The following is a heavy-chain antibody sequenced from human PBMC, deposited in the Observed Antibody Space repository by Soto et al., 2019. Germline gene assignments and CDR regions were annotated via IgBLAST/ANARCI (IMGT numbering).Heavy chain of an antibody. Sequence: PSETLSLSCTVAGGSISSSSYYWGWIRQPPGKGLEWIGSIYYSGSTYSNPSLKSRVTISVDTSKNQFSLKPSSVTAADTAVYYCTRTRILVGVYPNWFDPWGQATLVPVSS. CDR2: IYYSGST. V-gene: IGHV4-39*01. CDR3: TRTRILVGVYPNWFDP. D-gene: IGHD3-3*01. CDR1: GGSISSSSYY. J-gene: IGHJ5*02.